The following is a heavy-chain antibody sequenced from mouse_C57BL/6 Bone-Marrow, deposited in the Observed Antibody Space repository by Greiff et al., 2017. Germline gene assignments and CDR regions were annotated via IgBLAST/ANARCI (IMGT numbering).Heavy chain of an antibody. CDR1: GYTFTSSG. CDR2: IDPSDSYT. J-gene: IGHJ1*03. Sequence: QVQLQQSGAELVRPGSSVKISCKTSGYTFTSSGINWVKQRPGQGLEWIGQIDPSDSYTNYNQKFKGKATLTVDTSSSTAYMHRSSLTSEDSAVYDWAREVSTRADWYYDVGGTGTTVTVSS. D-gene: IGHD2-1*01. CDR3: AREVSTRADWYYDV. V-gene: IGHV1-59*01.